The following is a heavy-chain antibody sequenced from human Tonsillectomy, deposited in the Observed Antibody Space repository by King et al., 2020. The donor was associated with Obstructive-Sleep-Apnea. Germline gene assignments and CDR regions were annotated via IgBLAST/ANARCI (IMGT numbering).Heavy chain of an antibody. V-gene: IGHV4-59*01. D-gene: IGHD5-18*01. CDR1: DGSIISNYY. CDR2: IYNTGTT. Sequence: VQLQESGPGLVKPSETLSLTCTASDGSIISNYYWSWVRQPPGKGLEWIASIYNTGTTNYNPSLKSRVTISIDTSKNQFSLKVSSVTAADTAVYYCARLYSHDYSTSYFDYWGQGTLVTVSS. J-gene: IGHJ4*02. CDR3: ARLYSHDYSTSYFDY.